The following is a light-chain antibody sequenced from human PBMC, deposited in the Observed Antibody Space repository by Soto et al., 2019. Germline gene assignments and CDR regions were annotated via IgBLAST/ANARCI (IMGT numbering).Light chain of an antibody. V-gene: IGKV4-1*01. CDR2: WAS. J-gene: IGKJ5*01. Sequence: DIVMTHSPDSLCVSLGARSTINCKSSQNNKNYLAWYQQKTGQPPKLLIDWASTRASGVPDRFSGSGSGTDFTLTISRLEPEDFAVYYCQQYGSSPITFGQGTRLEIK. CDR3: QQYGSSPIT. CDR1: QNNKNY.